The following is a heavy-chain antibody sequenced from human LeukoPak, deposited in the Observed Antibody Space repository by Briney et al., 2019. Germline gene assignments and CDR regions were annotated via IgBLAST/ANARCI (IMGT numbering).Heavy chain of an antibody. Sequence: AASVKVSCKASGYTFTSYDINWVRQATGQGLEWMGWMNPNSGNTGYAQKFQGRVTITRNTSISTAYMELSSLRSEDTAVYYCARTYCTSTSCPVQRGRYFQHWGQGTLVTVSS. J-gene: IGHJ1*01. CDR3: ARTYCTSTSCPVQRGRYFQH. CDR1: GYTFTSYD. CDR2: MNPNSGNT. V-gene: IGHV1-8*03. D-gene: IGHD2-2*01.